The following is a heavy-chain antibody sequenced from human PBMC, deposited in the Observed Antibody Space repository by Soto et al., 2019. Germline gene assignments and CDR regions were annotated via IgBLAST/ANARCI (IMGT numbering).Heavy chain of an antibody. CDR3: ARAIAHYYYGMDV. Sequence: ASVKVCFKSSGYTFTGYYIHLVRQAPGQGLEWMGWINPNSGGTNYAQKFQGRVTMTRDTSISTAYMELSRLRSYDTAVYYCARAIAHYYYGMDVWGQGTTVTVSS. V-gene: IGHV1-2*02. CDR1: GYTFTGYY. CDR2: INPNSGGT. D-gene: IGHD6-13*01. J-gene: IGHJ6*01.